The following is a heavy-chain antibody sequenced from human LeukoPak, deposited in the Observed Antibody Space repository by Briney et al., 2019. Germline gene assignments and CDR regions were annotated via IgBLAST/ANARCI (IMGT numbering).Heavy chain of an antibody. V-gene: IGHV4-31*03. CDR1: GGSISSGGYY. CDR3: ARGDGSGSYYFDY. J-gene: IGHJ4*02. CDR2: IYYSGST. Sequence: PSQTLSLTCTVSGGSISSGGYYWSWIRQHPGKGLEWIGYIYYSGSTYYNPSLKSRVTISVDTSKNQFSLKLSSVTAADTAVYYCARGDGSGSYYFDYWGQGTLVTVSS. D-gene: IGHD3-22*01.